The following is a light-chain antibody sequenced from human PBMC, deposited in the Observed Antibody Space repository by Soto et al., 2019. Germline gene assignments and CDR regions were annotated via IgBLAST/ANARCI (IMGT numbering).Light chain of an antibody. CDR3: AAWDVCLIGYVV. CDR1: RSNIGSNY. J-gene: IGLJ2*01. Sequence: QSVLTQPPSASGTPGQRVTISCSGSRSNIGSNYVYWYQQLPGTAPKLLIYRNNQRPSGVPDRFSGSKSGTSASLAISGIRSEDDADYYCAAWDVCLIGYVVFGGGTKLTVL. CDR2: RNN. V-gene: IGLV1-47*01.